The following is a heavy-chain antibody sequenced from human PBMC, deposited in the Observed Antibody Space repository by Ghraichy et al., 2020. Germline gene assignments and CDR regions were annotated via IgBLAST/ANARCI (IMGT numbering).Heavy chain of an antibody. V-gene: IGHV3-23*01. D-gene: IGHD5-18*01. Sequence: GGSLRLSCAASGFIFRIYAMSWVRQAPGKGLEWVSSISDGGGNTYYADSVKGRFTISRDNSKNTLYLQMNSLRAEDTAVYFCAGHVYIYGPFDYWGQGTLVTVSS. CDR1: GFIFRIYA. J-gene: IGHJ4*02. CDR2: ISDGGGNT. CDR3: AGHVYIYGPFDY.